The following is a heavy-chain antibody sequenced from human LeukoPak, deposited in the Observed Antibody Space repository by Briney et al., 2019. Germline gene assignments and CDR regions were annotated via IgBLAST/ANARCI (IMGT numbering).Heavy chain of an antibody. CDR3: AREGFIAAAGPDQGVYYYYYGMDV. D-gene: IGHD6-13*01. J-gene: IGHJ6*02. CDR2: INHSGST. CDR1: GGSFSGYY. Sequence: SETLSLTCAVYGGSFSGYYWSWIRQPPGKGLEWIGEINHSGSTNYNPSLKSRVTISVDTSKNQFSLKLSSVTAADTAVYYCAREGFIAAAGPDQGVYYYYYGMDVWGQGTTVTASS. V-gene: IGHV4-34*01.